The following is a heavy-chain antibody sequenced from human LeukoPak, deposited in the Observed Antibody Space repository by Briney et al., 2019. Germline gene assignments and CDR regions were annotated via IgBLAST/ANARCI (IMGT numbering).Heavy chain of an antibody. J-gene: IGHJ6*03. D-gene: IGHD6-13*01. CDR2: IYYSGST. CDR3: ARTTEAHSWRTRYYDYYMDV. CDR1: GGSISNSDYS. Sequence: SETLSLTCTVSGGSISNSDYSWGWIRQPPGKGLECIGTIYYSGSTYYKSSLKSRVTISVDTSKNQFSLKLSSVTAADTAVYYCARTTEAHSWRTRYYDYYMDVWGKGTTVTVSS. V-gene: IGHV4-39*07.